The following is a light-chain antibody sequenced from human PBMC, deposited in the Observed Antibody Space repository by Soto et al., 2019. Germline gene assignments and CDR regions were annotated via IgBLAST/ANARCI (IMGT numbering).Light chain of an antibody. CDR3: SSYTISNTGV. CDR2: DVT. Sequence: QSALTQPASVSGSPGQSITISCAGTSADVGANNYVSWYQQHPGKAPKRMIYDVTNRPSGVSDRFSGSKSANTASLTISGLQAEDEADYYCSSYTISNTGVFCGGTQLTVL. CDR1: SADVGANNY. V-gene: IGLV2-14*03. J-gene: IGLJ3*02.